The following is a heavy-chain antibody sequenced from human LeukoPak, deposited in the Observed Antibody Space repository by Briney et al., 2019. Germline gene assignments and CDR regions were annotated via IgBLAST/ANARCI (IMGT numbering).Heavy chain of an antibody. CDR1: GEPFSGYY. D-gene: IGHD6-13*01. J-gene: IGHJ4*02. CDR2: SNHSGST. CDR3: VRGLTSIAAAGSY. Sequence: SEPLTLPCAVYGEPFSGYYWRWTRQPTGKGLEWIGESNHSGSTNYNPSLKNRVTISVDTSKNQFSLKLSSVTAADTAVYNCVRGLTSIAAAGSYWGQGTLVTVSS. V-gene: IGHV4-34*01.